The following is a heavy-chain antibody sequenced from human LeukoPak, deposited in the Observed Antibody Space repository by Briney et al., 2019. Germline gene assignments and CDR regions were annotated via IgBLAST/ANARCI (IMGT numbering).Heavy chain of an antibody. V-gene: IGHV4-39*01. CDR2: IYYSGST. Sequence: PETLSLTCTVSGGSISSITYFWGWIRQPPGKGLEWIGSIYYSGSTYYNPSLKSRVTISVDTSKNQFSLKLSSVTAADTAVYYCARGHNRSLPSGYWGQGTLVTVSS. CDR1: GGSISSITYF. CDR3: ARGHNRSLPSGY. J-gene: IGHJ4*02. D-gene: IGHD3-3*01.